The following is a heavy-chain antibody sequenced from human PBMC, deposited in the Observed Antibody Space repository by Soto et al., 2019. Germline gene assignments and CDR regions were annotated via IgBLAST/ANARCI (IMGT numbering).Heavy chain of an antibody. CDR2: IYYSGST. CDR3: ARHRPAGIAVAGYYFDP. CDR1: GGSISSSSYY. V-gene: IGHV4-39*01. Sequence: PSETLSLTCTVSGGSISSSSYYWGWIRQPPGKGLEWIGSIYYSGSTYYNPSLKSRVTISVDTSKNQFSLKLSSVTAADTAVYYCARHRPAGIAVAGYYFDPWGQGTLVTVSS. J-gene: IGHJ4*02. D-gene: IGHD6-19*01.